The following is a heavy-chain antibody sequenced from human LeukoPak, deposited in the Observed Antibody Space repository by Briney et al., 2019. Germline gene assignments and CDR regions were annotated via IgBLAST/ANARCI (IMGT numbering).Heavy chain of an antibody. CDR3: ARSPDILTGENFDY. CDR1: GYTFTDDY. Sequence: ASVKVSCKASGYTFTDDYVHWVRQAPGQGLEWMGWINPNSGVTNYAQTFQGRVTMTRDMSISTAYMELSRLRSDDTAVYYCARSPDILTGENFDYWGQGTLVTVSS. CDR2: INPNSGVT. V-gene: IGHV1-2*02. J-gene: IGHJ4*02. D-gene: IGHD3-9*01.